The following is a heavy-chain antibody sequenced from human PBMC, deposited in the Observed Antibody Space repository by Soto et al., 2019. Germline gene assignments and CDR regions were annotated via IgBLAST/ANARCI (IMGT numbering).Heavy chain of an antibody. J-gene: IGHJ4*02. V-gene: IGHV1-8*01. CDR3: ARSRGGTEVHFDF. Sequence: ASAKVSCNASRYTFTNYDINSARQATGQGPEWMGWMNPGSGDTGYVPNFQGRVSMTRSTSISTAYMELSDLRSEDTAVYYCARSRGGTEVHFDFWGEGTQVTVYS. D-gene: IGHD3-16*01. CDR1: RYTFTNYD. CDR2: MNPGSGDT.